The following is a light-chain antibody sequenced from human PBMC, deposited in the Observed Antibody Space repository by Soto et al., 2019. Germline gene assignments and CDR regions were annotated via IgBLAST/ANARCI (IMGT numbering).Light chain of an antibody. V-gene: IGLV2-14*01. CDR1: SSDVGGYNY. CDR2: DVS. Sequence: SVLTPAASVSGSPGQSITLSCTRNSSDVGGYNYVSWYQQHPGKAPKLMIYDVSNRPSGVSNRFSGSKSGNTASLTISGLQAEDEADYYCSSYTSSSTYVFGTGTKVTVL. J-gene: IGLJ1*01. CDR3: SSYTSSSTYV.